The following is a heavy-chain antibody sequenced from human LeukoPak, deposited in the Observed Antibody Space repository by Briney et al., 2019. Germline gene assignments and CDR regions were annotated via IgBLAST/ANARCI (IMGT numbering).Heavy chain of an antibody. J-gene: IGHJ2*01. CDR3: ARLYYYDSSGYYSPYWYFDL. CDR2: IDPSDSYS. D-gene: IGHD3-22*01. V-gene: IGHV5-10-1*01. Sequence: PGESLRISCKGSGYSFTSYWISWVRQMPGKGLEWMGRIDPSDSYSNYSPSFQGHVTISVDKSISTAYLHWSSLKASDTAMYYCARLYYYDSSGYYSPYWYFDLRGRGTLVTVSS. CDR1: GYSFTSYW.